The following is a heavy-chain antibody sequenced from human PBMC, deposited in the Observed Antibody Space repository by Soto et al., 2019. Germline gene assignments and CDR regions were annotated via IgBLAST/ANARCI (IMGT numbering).Heavy chain of an antibody. CDR3: AKALSIMITFGGVVFDY. D-gene: IGHD3-16*01. CDR2: ISGSGGST. Sequence: PGGSLRLSCAASGFTFSSYAMHWVRQAPGKGLEWVAVISGSGGSTYYADSVKGRFTISRDNSKNTLYLQMNSLRAEDTAVYYCAKALSIMITFGGVVFDYWGQGTLVTVYS. J-gene: IGHJ4*02. V-gene: IGHV3-23*01. CDR1: GFTFSSYA.